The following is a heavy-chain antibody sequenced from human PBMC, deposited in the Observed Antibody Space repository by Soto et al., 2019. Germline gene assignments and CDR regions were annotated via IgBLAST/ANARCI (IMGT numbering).Heavy chain of an antibody. V-gene: IGHV4-31*03. Sequence: QVQLQESGPGLVKPSQTLSLTCTVSGGSINSDGYYWSWIRQHPGKGLEWIGYIHYSGNTYYNPSPKSRITISIDTSRKQFYLQLISVTVADTAVYFCARDSLDSSGNFMRHPDAFDVWGQGTGVAVSS. CDR3: ARDSLDSSGNFMRHPDAFDV. J-gene: IGHJ3*01. D-gene: IGHD3-22*01. CDR2: IHYSGNT. CDR1: GGSINSDGYY.